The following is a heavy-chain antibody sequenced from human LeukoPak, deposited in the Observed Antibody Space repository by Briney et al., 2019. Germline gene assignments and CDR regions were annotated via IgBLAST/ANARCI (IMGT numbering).Heavy chain of an antibody. J-gene: IGHJ5*02. V-gene: IGHV4-34*01. CDR3: ARGRIQLWLLRWFDP. CDR2: INHSGST. CDR1: GGSFSGYY. D-gene: IGHD5-18*01. Sequence: PSETLSLTCAVYGGSFSGYYWSWIRQPPGKGLEWIGEINHSGSTNYNPSLKSRVTISVDTSKNQFSLKLSSVTAADTAVYYCARGRIQLWLLRWFDPWGQGTLATVSS.